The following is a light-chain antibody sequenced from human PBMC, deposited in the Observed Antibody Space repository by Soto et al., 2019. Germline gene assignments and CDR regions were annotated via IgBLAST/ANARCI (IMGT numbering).Light chain of an antibody. J-gene: IGKJ5*01. CDR2: GAS. Sequence: EIVLTQSPATLSLSPGDRATLSCRASQTIRDNYLVWYQHRRGQAPRVLIHGASTRATGIPDRFSGSGSGTDFTLTISRLEPEDFAIYYCQQYGASPTTFGQGTRPEIK. CDR3: QQYGASPTT. CDR1: QTIRDNY. V-gene: IGKV3-20*01.